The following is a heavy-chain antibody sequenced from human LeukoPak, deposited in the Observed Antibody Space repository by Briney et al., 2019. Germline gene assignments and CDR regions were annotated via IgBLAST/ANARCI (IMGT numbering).Heavy chain of an antibody. D-gene: IGHD4-23*01. CDR2: ISSSSSYI. Sequence: GGSLRLSCAASGFTFSSYSMNWVRQAPGKGVEWVSSISSSSSYIYYADSVKGRFTISRDNAKNSLYMKMNRLRAEDTAVYYCARDRNYGGKNPDWWNDYWGQGTLVTVSS. CDR3: ARDRNYGGKNPDWWNDY. CDR1: GFTFSSYS. V-gene: IGHV3-21*01. J-gene: IGHJ4*02.